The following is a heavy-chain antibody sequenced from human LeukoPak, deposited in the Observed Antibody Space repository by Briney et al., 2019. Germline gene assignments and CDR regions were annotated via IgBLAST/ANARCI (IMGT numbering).Heavy chain of an antibody. CDR2: ISSTSSYI. CDR3: ARALWSGPVYYGMDV. J-gene: IGHJ6*02. CDR1: GFTFSNYN. D-gene: IGHD3-10*01. V-gene: IGHV3-21*06. Sequence: GGALRLSCAASGFTFSNYNFYWVRQAPGKGLEWVSSISSTSSYIYYADSLKGRITISRDNAKNSLYLQMNSLRAEDTAVYYCARALWSGPVYYGMDVWGQGTTVTVSS.